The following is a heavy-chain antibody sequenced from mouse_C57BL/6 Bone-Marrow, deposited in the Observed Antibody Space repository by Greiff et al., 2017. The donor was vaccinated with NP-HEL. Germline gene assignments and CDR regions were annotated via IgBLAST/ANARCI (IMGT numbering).Heavy chain of an antibody. D-gene: IGHD3-3*01. Sequence: QVQLQQPGAELVRPGSSVTLSCKASGYTFTSYWMDWVKQRPGQGLEWIGNIYPSDSETHYNQKFKDKATLTVDKSSSTAYMQLSSLTSEDSAVYYCASRVIPLGYWGQGTTLTVSS. V-gene: IGHV1-61*01. CDR3: ASRVIPLGY. CDR1: GYTFTSYW. CDR2: IYPSDSET. J-gene: IGHJ2*01.